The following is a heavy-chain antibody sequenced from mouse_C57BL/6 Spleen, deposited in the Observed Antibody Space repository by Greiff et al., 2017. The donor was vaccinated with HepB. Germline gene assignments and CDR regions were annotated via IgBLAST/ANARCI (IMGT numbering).Heavy chain of an antibody. CDR3: ARGAAYYTHYYAMDY. V-gene: IGHV1-39*01. CDR1: GYSFTDYN. CDR2: INPNYGTT. Sequence: VQLKESGPELVKPGASVKISCKASGYSFTDYNMNWVKQSNGKSLEWIGVINPNYGTTSYNQKFKGKATLTVDQSSSTAYLQLNSLTSEDSAVYYCARGAAYYTHYYAMDYWGQGTSVTVSS. J-gene: IGHJ4*01. D-gene: IGHD2-12*01.